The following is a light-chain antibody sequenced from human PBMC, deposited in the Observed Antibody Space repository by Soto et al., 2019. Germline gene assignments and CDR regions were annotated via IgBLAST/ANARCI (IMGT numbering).Light chain of an antibody. CDR1: QSISSW. J-gene: IGKJ4*01. CDR3: RRYNDFPRS. V-gene: IGKV1-5*03. Sequence: DIQMTQSPSTLSASVGDRVTITCRASQSISSWLAWYQQKPGKAPKLLVYKASSLKSGVPSSFSGSGSGTEFTLILRNPQPDDFTTYYCRRYNDFPRSLGGGTRVEIK. CDR2: KAS.